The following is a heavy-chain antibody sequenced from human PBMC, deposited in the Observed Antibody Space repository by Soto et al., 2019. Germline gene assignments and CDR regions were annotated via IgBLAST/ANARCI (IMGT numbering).Heavy chain of an antibody. CDR2: TYYRSKWYN. V-gene: IGHV6-1*01. CDR3: ARGILYYYGSGSYKFDY. Sequence: QSQTLSLTCAISGDSVSSNSAAWNWIRQSPSRGLEWLGRTYYRSKWYNDYAVSVKSRITINPDTSKNQFSLQLNSVTPEDTAVYYCARGILYYYGSGSYKFDYWGQGTLVTVSS. CDR1: GDSVSSNSAA. D-gene: IGHD3-10*01. J-gene: IGHJ4*02.